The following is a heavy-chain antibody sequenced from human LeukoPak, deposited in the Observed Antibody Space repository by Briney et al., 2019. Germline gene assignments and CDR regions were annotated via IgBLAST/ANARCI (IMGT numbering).Heavy chain of an antibody. CDR2: ISSSSSYI. J-gene: IGHJ4*02. CDR1: GFTFSSYS. Sequence: GGSLRLSCAASGFTFSSYSMNWVRQAPGKGLEWVSSISSSSSYIYYADSVKGRFTISRDNAKNLLYLQMNSLRAEDTAVYYCASGNSGYEFDYWGQGTLVTVSP. CDR3: ASGNSGYEFDY. D-gene: IGHD5-12*01. V-gene: IGHV3-21*01.